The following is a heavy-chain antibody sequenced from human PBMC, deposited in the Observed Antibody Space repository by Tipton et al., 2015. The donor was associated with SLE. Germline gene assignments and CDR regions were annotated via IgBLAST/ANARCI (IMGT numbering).Heavy chain of an antibody. V-gene: IGHV4-34*01. CDR3: ARGIVFGESSYYYYYYMDA. CDR1: GGSFSGYY. CDR2: INHSGST. D-gene: IGHD3-10*02. Sequence: TLSLTCAVYGGSFSGYYWSWIRQPPGKGLEWIGEINHSGSTNYNPSLKSRVTISVDTSKNQFSLKLSSVTAADTAVYYCARGIVFGESSYYYYYYMDAWGKGTTVTVSS. J-gene: IGHJ6*03.